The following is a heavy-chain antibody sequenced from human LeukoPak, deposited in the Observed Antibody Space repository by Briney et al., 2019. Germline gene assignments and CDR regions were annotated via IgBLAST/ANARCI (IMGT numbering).Heavy chain of an antibody. V-gene: IGHV1-46*01. Sequence: GASVNVSFKASGYTFTSYYIHWVRQAPGQGLEWMGIISPSGGSTSYAQKFQGRVTMTRDTSTSTVYMELRSLRSEDTAVYYCARQWLPNGYFDYWGQGTLVTVSS. CDR3: ARQWLPNGYFDY. J-gene: IGHJ4*02. CDR2: ISPSGGST. D-gene: IGHD6-19*01. CDR1: GYTFTSYY.